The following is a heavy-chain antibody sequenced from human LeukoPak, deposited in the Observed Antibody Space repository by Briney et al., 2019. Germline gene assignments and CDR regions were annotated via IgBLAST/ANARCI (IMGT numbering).Heavy chain of an antibody. CDR2: INHSGST. Sequence: SETLSLTCAVYGGSFSGYYWSWIRQPPGKGLEWIGEINHSGSTNYNPSLKSRVTISVDTSKNQFSLELSSVTAADTAVYYCARDLGVDYYYMDVWGKGTTVTVSS. D-gene: IGHD7-27*01. V-gene: IGHV4-34*01. CDR3: ARDLGVDYYYMDV. J-gene: IGHJ6*03. CDR1: GGSFSGYY.